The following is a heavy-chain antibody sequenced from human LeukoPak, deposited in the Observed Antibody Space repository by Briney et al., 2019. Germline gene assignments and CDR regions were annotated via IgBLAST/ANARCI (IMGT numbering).Heavy chain of an antibody. CDR2: ISSSSSYI. CDR3: AREGAARTLAKLFDY. CDR1: RFTFSSYS. V-gene: IGHV3-21*01. Sequence: GGSLRLSCAASRFTFSSYSMNWVRQAPGKGLEWVSSISSSSSYIYYADSVKGRFTISRDNAKNSLYLQMNSLRAEDTAVYYCAREGAARTLAKLFDYWCQGTLVTVSS. J-gene: IGHJ4*02. D-gene: IGHD6-6*01.